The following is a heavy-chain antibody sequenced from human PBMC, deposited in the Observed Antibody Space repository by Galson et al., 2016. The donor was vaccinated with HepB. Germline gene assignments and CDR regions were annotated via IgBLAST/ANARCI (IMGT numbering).Heavy chain of an antibody. CDR1: GFSLTTDGMC. CDR2: IDWDDDK. CDR3: ARSTLTTVTSYPFDI. V-gene: IGHV2-70*01. J-gene: IGHJ3*02. D-gene: IGHD4-17*01. Sequence: PALVIPTQTLTLTCTFSGFSLTTDGMCVSWIRQPPGKPLEWLALIDWDDDKYYSPSLQTRPTISNDTSNTQVVLTMTTLDPVDTAAYYCARSTLTTVTSYPFDIWGQGTVVTVSS.